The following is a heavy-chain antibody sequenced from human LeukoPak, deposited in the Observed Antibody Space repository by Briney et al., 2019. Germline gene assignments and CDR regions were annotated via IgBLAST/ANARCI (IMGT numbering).Heavy chain of an antibody. CDR1: GDSISSSTYY. CDR2: IYYSGST. Sequence: PSETLSLTCTVSGDSISSSTYYWGWIRQPPGKGLEWIGSIYYSGSTYYNPSLKSRVAISVDTSKNQFSLKLNSVTAADTAMYYCARHRGPQTPLNAFDIWGQGTMVTVSS. J-gene: IGHJ3*02. V-gene: IGHV4-39*01. CDR3: ARHRGPQTPLNAFDI.